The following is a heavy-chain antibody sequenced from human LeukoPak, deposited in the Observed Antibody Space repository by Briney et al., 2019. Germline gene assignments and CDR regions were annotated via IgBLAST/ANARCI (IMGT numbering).Heavy chain of an antibody. V-gene: IGHV4-34*01. D-gene: IGHD6-13*01. J-gene: IGHJ4*02. Sequence: SETLSLTCTVSGGSISSYYWSWIRQPPGKGLEWIGEINHSGSTNYNPSLKSRVTISVDTSKNQFSLKLSSVTAADTAVYYCARGGRSPYDYWGQGTLVTVSS. CDR1: GGSISSYY. CDR3: ARGGRSPYDY. CDR2: INHSGST.